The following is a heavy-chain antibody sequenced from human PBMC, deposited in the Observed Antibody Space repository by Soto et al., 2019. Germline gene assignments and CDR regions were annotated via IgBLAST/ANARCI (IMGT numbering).Heavy chain of an antibody. CDR3: ATLSYFDSDSAHDY. CDR2: IYPGDSDI. Sequence: GESLKISFKVSACSVTKNCIAWVRQMPGRGLEWMGIIYPGDSDIKYSPSFQGQVTISADKSISTAYLQWSSLKASDTAMYYCATLSYFDSDSAHDYWGQGTHVNVSS. D-gene: IGHD3-22*01. J-gene: IGHJ4*02. V-gene: IGHV5-51*01. CDR1: ACSVTKNC.